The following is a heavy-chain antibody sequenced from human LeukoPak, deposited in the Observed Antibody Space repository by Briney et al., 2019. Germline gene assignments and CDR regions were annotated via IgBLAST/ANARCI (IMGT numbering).Heavy chain of an antibody. J-gene: IGHJ6*02. D-gene: IGHD3-10*01. Sequence: PGGSLRLSCAASGFTFSNYVMGWVRQAPGKGLEWVSTISGSGGRTYYADSVKGRFTISRDNSKNTLYLQVNSLRAEDTAVYYCAKGLWDYYGSGIMYYTVDVWGQGTTVTVSS. CDR1: GFTFSNYV. CDR3: AKGLWDYYGSGIMYYTVDV. CDR2: ISGSGGRT. V-gene: IGHV3-23*01.